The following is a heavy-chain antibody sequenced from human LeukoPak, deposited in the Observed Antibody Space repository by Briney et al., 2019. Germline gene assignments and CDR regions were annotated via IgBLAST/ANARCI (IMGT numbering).Heavy chain of an antibody. D-gene: IGHD6-13*01. CDR2: ISSSSTSI. V-gene: IGHV3-48*04. CDR3: ARGGYTYDRAFDI. Sequence: GSLRLSCAASGVTFSVYSMNWVRQAPGKGLEWISYISSSSTSIYYADSVKGRFTISRDNAKNSLYLQMNSLRAEDTAVYYCARGGYTYDRAFDIWGQGTMVTVSS. CDR1: GVTFSVYS. J-gene: IGHJ3*02.